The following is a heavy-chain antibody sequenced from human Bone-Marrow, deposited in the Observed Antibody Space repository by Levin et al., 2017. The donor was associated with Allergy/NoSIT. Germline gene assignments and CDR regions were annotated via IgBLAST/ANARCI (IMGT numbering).Heavy chain of an antibody. CDR1: GGSFSGYY. CDR2: INHSGST. D-gene: IGHD6-6*01. V-gene: IGHV4-34*01. J-gene: IGHJ4*02. CDR3: GRGRGSSSHPFDY. Sequence: SETLSLTCAVYGGSFSGYYWSWIRQPPGKGLEGIGEINHSGSTNYNPSLKSRVTISVDTSKNQFSLKLSSVTAADTAVYYCGRGRGSSSHPFDYWGQGTLVTVSS.